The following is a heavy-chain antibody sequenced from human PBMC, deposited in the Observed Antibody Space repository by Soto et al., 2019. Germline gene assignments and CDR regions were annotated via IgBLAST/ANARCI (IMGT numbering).Heavy chain of an antibody. CDR1: GFTFSSYA. J-gene: IGHJ5*02. V-gene: IGHV3-30-3*01. CDR2: ISYDGSNK. D-gene: IGHD2-21*02. Sequence: QVQLVESGGGVVQPGRSLRLSCAASGFTFSSYAMHWVRQAPGKGLEWVAVISYDGSNKYYADSVKGRFTISRDNSKNTLYLQMNSLRAEDTAVYYCASLLVVTAPPDNNWFDPWGQGTLDTVSS. CDR3: ASLLVVTAPPDNNWFDP.